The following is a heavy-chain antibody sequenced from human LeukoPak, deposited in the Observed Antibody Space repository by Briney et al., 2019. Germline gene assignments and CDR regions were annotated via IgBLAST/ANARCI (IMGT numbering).Heavy chain of an antibody. Sequence: GGSLRLSCAASGFTFSNYWMHWVRQAPGKGLVWVSRISDAGAHTFYADSVKGRFAMSRDNAKNTLYLQMNSLRAEDAAVYYCAKAPVTTCSGAYCYPFDYWGQGTLVTVSS. CDR1: GFTFSNYW. CDR3: AKAPVTTCSGAYCYPFDY. J-gene: IGHJ4*02. CDR2: ISDAGAHT. V-gene: IGHV3-74*01. D-gene: IGHD2-15*01.